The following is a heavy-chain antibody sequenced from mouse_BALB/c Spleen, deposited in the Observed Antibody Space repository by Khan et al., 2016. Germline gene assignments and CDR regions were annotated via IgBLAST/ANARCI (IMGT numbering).Heavy chain of an antibody. Sequence: QVQLQQSGAELARPGASVKLSCKASGYTFTDYYINWVKQRTGQGLEWIGEIYPGSGNTYYNEKFKGKATLTADKSSSTAYMQLSSLTSEDSAVYFCVADGRLQDYWGQGTTLTVSS. V-gene: IGHV1-77*01. J-gene: IGHJ2*01. CDR1: GYTFTDYY. CDR2: IYPGSGNT. D-gene: IGHD1-2*01. CDR3: VADGRLQDY.